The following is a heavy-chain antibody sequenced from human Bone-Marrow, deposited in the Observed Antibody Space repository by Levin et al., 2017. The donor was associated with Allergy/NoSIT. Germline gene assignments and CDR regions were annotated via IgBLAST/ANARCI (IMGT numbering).Heavy chain of an antibody. V-gene: IGHV3-7*01. CDR1: GFTFSNDW. J-gene: IGHJ4*02. CDR3: ARVIWFKFPY. D-gene: IGHD3-10*01. CDR2: INKDGSEE. Sequence: PSETLSLTCAASGFTFSNDWMSWVRQAPGKGLEWVAHINKDGSEEYYVDSVKGRLTVSRDNAKNSLFLQMNSLTADDTAVYYCARVIWFKFPYWGQGSLVTVSS.